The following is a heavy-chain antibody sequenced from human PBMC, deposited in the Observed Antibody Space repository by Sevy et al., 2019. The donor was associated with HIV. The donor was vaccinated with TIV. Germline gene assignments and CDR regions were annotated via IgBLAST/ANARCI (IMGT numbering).Heavy chain of an antibody. CDR3: AREGVDFWSGPVDFYYGMDV. CDR2: IKHDGSST. Sequence: GGSLRLSCAGSGFTFSRYLMHWVRQVPGKGLVWVSQIKHDGSSTTYADSVRGRFTISRDNAKNTVYLEMKNLRAEDTAVYYCAREGVDFWSGPVDFYYGMDVWGPGATVTVSS. V-gene: IGHV3-74*01. D-gene: IGHD3-3*01. J-gene: IGHJ6*02. CDR1: GFTFSRYL.